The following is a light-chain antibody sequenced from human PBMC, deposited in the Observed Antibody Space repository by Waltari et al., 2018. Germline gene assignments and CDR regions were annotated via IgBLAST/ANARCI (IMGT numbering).Light chain of an antibody. J-gene: IGKJ5*01. CDR3: QQYYSYPIT. Sequence: AIRMTQSPSSLSASTGDRVTITCRANQSISTYLAWYQQKPGKAPSLLIYASSTLQTAASQRFSGSGSGTDFTLSISCLQSEDFATYYCQQYYSYPITFGHGTRLETK. CDR1: QSISTY. V-gene: IGKV1-8*01. CDR2: ASS.